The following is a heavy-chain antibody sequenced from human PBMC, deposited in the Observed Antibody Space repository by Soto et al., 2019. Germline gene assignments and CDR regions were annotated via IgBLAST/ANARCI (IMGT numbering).Heavy chain of an antibody. CDR1: GYTFTGYY. J-gene: IGHJ4*02. V-gene: IGHV1-2*02. D-gene: IGHD5-12*01. CDR2: INPNSGNT. Sequence: GASVKVCCKASGYTFTGYYMHWVRQAPGQGLEWMGWINPNSGNTNYAQRFQGRVTMTTDTSASTAYMELRSLRSDDTAVYYCATDGWLRPVGFDYWGQGTLVPVSS. CDR3: ATDGWLRPVGFDY.